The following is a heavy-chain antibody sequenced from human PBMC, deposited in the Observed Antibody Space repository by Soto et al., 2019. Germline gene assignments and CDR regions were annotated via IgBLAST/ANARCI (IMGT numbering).Heavy chain of an antibody. Sequence: GGSLRPSCVVSGFTFSSHSMSWVRQAPGKGLEWVSRSSPSGSGTYHADSVKGRFAISGDNSKNTLFLQMNSLRAEDTAVYYCAKQGPTSPYNWFDPWGQGTLVTVSS. CDR3: AKQGPTSPYNWFDP. J-gene: IGHJ5*02. D-gene: IGHD2-2*01. CDR1: GFTFSSHS. CDR2: SSPSGSGT. V-gene: IGHV3-23*01.